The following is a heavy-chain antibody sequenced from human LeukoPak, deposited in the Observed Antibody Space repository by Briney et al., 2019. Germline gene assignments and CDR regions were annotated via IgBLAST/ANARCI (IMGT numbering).Heavy chain of an antibody. D-gene: IGHD3-10*01. Sequence: ASVKVSCKASGYTFTGYYMHWVRQAPGQGLEWMGRINPNSGGTNYAQKFQGRVTMTRDTSISTAYMELSRLRSDDTAVCYCAREANYYGSGSYYNVAYYYYYMDVWGKGTTVTVSS. V-gene: IGHV1-2*06. CDR3: AREANYYGSGSYYNVAYYYYYMDV. J-gene: IGHJ6*03. CDR1: GYTFTGYY. CDR2: INPNSGGT.